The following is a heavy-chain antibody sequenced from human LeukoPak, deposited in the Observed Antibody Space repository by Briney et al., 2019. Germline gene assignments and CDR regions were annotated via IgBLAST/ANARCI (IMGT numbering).Heavy chain of an antibody. V-gene: IGHV3-15*01. J-gene: IGHJ3*02. D-gene: IGHD2-15*01. Sequence: GGSLRLSCAASGFTFSNAWMSWVRQAPGKGLEWVGRIKSETDRGTTDYAAPVKGRFTVSRDDSKDTLYPQMNSLKTEDTAVYYCSTGYCSGGRCYSDALDIWGQGTLVTVSS. CDR1: GFTFSNAW. CDR3: STGYCSGGRCYSDALDI. CDR2: IKSETDRGTT.